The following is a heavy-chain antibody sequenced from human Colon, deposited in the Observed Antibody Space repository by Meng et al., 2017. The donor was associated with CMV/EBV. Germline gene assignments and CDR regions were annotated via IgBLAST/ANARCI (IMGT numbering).Heavy chain of an antibody. Sequence: ASVKVFCKASGYTFTGYHIHWVRQAPGQGLEWMGWMNPDSGDTKYAQKFQGRVTMTRDTSTNMAYMDLSNLRRDDTAVYYCARRPVAVSEGWDYWGQGTRVTVSS. CDR2: MNPDSGDT. CDR3: ARRPVAVSEGWDY. D-gene: IGHD2-8*02. V-gene: IGHV1-2*02. J-gene: IGHJ4*02. CDR1: GYTFTGYH.